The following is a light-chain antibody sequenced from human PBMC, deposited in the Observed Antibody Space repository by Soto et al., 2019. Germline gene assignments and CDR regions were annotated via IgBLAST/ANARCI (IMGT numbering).Light chain of an antibody. V-gene: IGLV2-14*03. CDR1: SSDVGDYKY. CDR3: SSYTDKNTWV. Sequence: QSVLTQPASVSGSPGQSITISCTGTSSDVGDYKYVSWYQQHPAKAPKVLIYDFTNRPSGVSHRFSGSKSGNTASLTISGLQAEDEADYFCSSYTDKNTWVFGGGTSSPS. J-gene: IGLJ3*02. CDR2: DFT.